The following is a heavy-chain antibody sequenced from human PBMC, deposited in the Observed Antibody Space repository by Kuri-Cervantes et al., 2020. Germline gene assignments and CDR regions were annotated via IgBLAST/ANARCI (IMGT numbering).Heavy chain of an antibody. CDR1: GGSVRSSDYY. J-gene: IGHJ3*02. Sequence: SEILSLTCPVSGGSVRSSDYYWGLIRQPPGKGLEWIGSIFYRGNAYYNLSLKCRQTISVDTSKNQFSLKLSSVTGADTAVYYCARRIRGASSWGAFDIWGQGTMVTVSS. V-gene: IGHV4-39*01. D-gene: IGHD6-13*01. CDR2: IFYRGNA. CDR3: ARRIRGASSWGAFDI.